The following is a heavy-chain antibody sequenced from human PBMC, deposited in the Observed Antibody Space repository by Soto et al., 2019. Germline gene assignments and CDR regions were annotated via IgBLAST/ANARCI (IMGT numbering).Heavy chain of an antibody. CDR3: ARDHDGSGYSSPPYYYYGMDV. J-gene: IGHJ6*02. CDR2: INPSGGST. D-gene: IGHD3-22*01. Sequence: QVQLVQSGAEVKKPGASVKVSCKASGYTFTSYYMHWVRQAPGQGLEWMGIINPSGGSTSYAQKFHGRVTRTRDTSTSTVYMELSSLRSEDPAVYYCARDHDGSGYSSPPYYYYGMDVWGQGTTVTVSS. V-gene: IGHV1-46*01. CDR1: GYTFTSYY.